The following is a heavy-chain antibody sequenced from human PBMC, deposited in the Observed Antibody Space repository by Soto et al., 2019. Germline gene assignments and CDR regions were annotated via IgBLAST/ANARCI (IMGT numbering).Heavy chain of an antibody. CDR2: IIPIFGTA. CDR1: GGTFSSYA. CDR3: ARAGITMVRGVWDGMDV. Sequence: QVQLVQSGAEVKKPGSSVKVSCKASGGTFSSYAISWVRQAPGQGLEWMGGIIPIFGTANYAQKFQGRVTITADESTSPAYMELSSLRSEDTAVYYCARAGITMVRGVWDGMDVWGQGTTVTVSS. D-gene: IGHD3-10*01. V-gene: IGHV1-69*12. J-gene: IGHJ6*02.